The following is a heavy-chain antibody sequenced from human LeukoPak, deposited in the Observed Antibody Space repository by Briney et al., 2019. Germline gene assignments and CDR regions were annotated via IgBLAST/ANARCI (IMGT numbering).Heavy chain of an antibody. CDR3: ARVAFSYGYRDDAFDI. CDR2: IYPGDSDT. Sequence: GESLKISCKGSGYSFTSHWIGWVRQMPGKGLEWMGIIYPGDSDTRYSPSFQGQVTISADKSISTAYLQWSSLKASGTAMYYCARVAFSYGYRDDAFDIWGQGTMVTVSS. J-gene: IGHJ3*02. CDR1: GYSFTSHW. D-gene: IGHD5-18*01. V-gene: IGHV5-51*01.